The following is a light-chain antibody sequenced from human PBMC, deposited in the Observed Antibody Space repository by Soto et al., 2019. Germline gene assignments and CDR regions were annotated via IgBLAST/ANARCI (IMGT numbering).Light chain of an antibody. CDR3: MQTLQSWT. Sequence: IVMTQSPLSLPVTPGEPASISCRSSQSLLHSNGYNYLDWYLQKPGQSPQLLIYLGSNRASGVPDRFSGSGSGTDFTLEISRVEAEDVGVYYCMQTLQSWTFGQGTKVEIK. CDR1: QSLLHSNGYNY. CDR2: LGS. J-gene: IGKJ1*01. V-gene: IGKV2-28*01.